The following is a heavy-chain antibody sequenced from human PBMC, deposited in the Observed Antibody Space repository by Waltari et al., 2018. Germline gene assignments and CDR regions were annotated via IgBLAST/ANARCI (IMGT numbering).Heavy chain of an antibody. Sequence: EVQLLESGGGLVQPGGSLRLSCAASGFTFSSYAMSWVRQAPGKGLEWVSAISGSGGSTYYADAVKCRFTISRDKSKNTLYLQMHSLRAEDTAVYYCAKAHDSDAFDIWGQGTMVTVSS. CDR2: ISGSGGST. CDR1: GFTFSSYA. J-gene: IGHJ3*02. CDR3: AKAHDSDAFDI. V-gene: IGHV3-23*01. D-gene: IGHD2-21*02.